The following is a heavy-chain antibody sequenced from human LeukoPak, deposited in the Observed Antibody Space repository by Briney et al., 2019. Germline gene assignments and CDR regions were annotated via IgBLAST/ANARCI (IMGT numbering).Heavy chain of an antibody. D-gene: IGHD3-10*01. V-gene: IGHV3-53*01. J-gene: IGHJ5*02. CDR2: IYSGGST. Sequence: PGGSLRLSCAASGFTVSSNYMSWVRQAPGKGLEWVSVIYSGGSTYYADSVKGRFTISRDNSKNTLYLQMNSLRAEDTAVYYCAKVIAGSGSYLFDPWGQGTLVTVSS. CDR1: GFTVSSNY. CDR3: AKVIAGSGSYLFDP.